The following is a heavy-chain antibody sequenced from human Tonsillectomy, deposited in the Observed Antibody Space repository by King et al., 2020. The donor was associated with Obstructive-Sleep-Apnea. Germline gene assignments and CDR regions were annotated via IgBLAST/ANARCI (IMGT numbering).Heavy chain of an antibody. Sequence: VQLVESGGGVVQPGRSLRLSCAASGFTVSPYALDWVRQAPGKGLEWEAVISNDGTNKYYADSVKGRFTISRDNSKNTLYLQMNSLRAEDTAVYYCARVGQGIDYYSYGMDVWGQGTTVTVSS. CDR1: GFTVSPYA. V-gene: IGHV3-30*04. J-gene: IGHJ6*02. D-gene: IGHD2-21*01. CDR3: ARVGQGIDYYSYGMDV. CDR2: ISNDGTNK.